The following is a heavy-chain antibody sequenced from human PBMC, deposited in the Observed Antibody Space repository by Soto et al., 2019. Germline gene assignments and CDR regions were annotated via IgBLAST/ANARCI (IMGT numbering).Heavy chain of an antibody. V-gene: IGHV4-59*08. J-gene: IGHJ5*02. CDR3: ARHGEGVPYSITMVRGVIAWFDP. CDR2: IYYSGST. CDR1: GGSISSYY. D-gene: IGHD3-10*01. Sequence: QVQLQESGPGLVKPSETLSLTCTVSGGSISSYYWSWIRQPPGKGLEWIGYIYYSGSTNYNPSLKSRVTISVDTSKNQFPLKLSSVTAADTAVYYCARHGEGVPYSITMVRGVIAWFDPWGQGTLVTVSS.